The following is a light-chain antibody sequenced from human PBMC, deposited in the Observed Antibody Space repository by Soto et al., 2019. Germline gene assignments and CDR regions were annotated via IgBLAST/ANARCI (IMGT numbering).Light chain of an antibody. Sequence: QLVLTQSPSASASLGASVKLTSTLRRGNSTYAIAWNQQQSEKGPRFLMKINYDGTHSKGDGFFDRFSGSSSGAERHLTISSLQSEDEADYYCQSLGTGIQVFGGGTKLTVL. CDR3: QSLGTGIQV. CDR2: INYDGTH. V-gene: IGLV4-69*01. CDR1: RGNSTYA. J-gene: IGLJ3*02.